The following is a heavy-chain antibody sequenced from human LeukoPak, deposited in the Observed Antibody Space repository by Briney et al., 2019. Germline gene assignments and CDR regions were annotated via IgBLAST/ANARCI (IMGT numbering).Heavy chain of an antibody. CDR3: ARGSMVRGVVDF. CDR2: INPNSGGT. V-gene: IGHV1-2*02. D-gene: IGHD3-10*01. J-gene: IGHJ4*02. Sequence: ASVKVSCKASGYTFSGNYMHWVRQAPGQGLEYMGWINPNSGGTNYAQTFQGRVTMTRDTSISTAYMELSRLRSDDTAIYFCARGSMVRGVVDFWGQGTLVTVSS. CDR1: GYTFSGNY.